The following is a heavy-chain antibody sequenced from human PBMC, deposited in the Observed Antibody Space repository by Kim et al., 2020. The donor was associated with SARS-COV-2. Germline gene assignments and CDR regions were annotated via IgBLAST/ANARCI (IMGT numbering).Heavy chain of an antibody. V-gene: IGHV3-33*06. CDR2: NK. J-gene: IGHJ3*01. Sequence: NKYNEDSVKARFTISRDNSKNILYLQLNSVRAEDTAVYYCAKDGHGTIDVWGQGTMVTVSS. CDR3: AKDGHGTIDV.